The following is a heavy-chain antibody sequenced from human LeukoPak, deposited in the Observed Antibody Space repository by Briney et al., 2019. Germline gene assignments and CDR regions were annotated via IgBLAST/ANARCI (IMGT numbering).Heavy chain of an antibody. V-gene: IGHV3-48*03. Sequence: GGSLRLSCAASGFTFRSYEMNWVRQAPGKGLEWVSYITSSGNTIYYADSAKGRFTISRDNAKNSLYLQMNSLRAEDTAVYYCARANYYDISGYDNWGQGTLVTVSS. CDR2: ITSSGNTI. CDR3: ARANYYDISGYDN. J-gene: IGHJ1*01. D-gene: IGHD3-22*01. CDR1: GFTFRSYE.